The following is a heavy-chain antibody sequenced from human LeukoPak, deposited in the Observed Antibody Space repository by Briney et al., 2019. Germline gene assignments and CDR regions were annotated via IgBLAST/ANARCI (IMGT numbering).Heavy chain of an antibody. Sequence: GGSLRLSCAASGYTFGDYAMSWVRQAPGKGLEWASSITSIAASTYYADSVKGRFTISKDNSKNTLSLQMNSLRAEDTAVYYCAKAGGSKTYGDYYFDYWGQGTLVTVSS. J-gene: IGHJ4*02. CDR1: GYTFGDYA. CDR2: ITSIAAST. CDR3: AKAGGSKTYGDYYFDY. V-gene: IGHV3-23*01. D-gene: IGHD4-17*01.